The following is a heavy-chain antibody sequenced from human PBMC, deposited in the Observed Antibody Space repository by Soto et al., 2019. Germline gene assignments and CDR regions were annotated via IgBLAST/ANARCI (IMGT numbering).Heavy chain of an antibody. CDR2: IGTRGNTK. CDR1: GFTFSDYY. J-gene: IGHJ4*02. V-gene: IGHV3-11*01. Sequence: QVQLVESGGGLVKPGGSLRLSCATSGFTFSDYYMSWIRQAPGKGLAWVSYIGTRGNTKYYADSVRGRFTISRDNAKNSLYLQMNSLRADDTAVDYCARDGTEYYGEYYDYWGQGIPVTVSS. CDR3: ARDGTEYYGEYYDY. D-gene: IGHD4-17*01.